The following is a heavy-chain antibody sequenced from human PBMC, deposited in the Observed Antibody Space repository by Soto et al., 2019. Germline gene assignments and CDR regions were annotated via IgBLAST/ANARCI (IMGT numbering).Heavy chain of an antibody. Sequence: GGSLRLSCAASGCHSLTYLVHWISPVHRKGLEWVSRINSDASHTYYADSVKGRFTISRDNAKNTLHLEMNSLRAEDTAVYYCVRDGHCITTSCYGNWFDPLGQGTLVTVSS. D-gene: IGHD2-2*01. CDR1: GCHSLTYL. V-gene: IGHV3-74*01. CDR3: VRDGHCITTSCYGNWFDP. J-gene: IGHJ5*02. CDR2: INSDASHT.